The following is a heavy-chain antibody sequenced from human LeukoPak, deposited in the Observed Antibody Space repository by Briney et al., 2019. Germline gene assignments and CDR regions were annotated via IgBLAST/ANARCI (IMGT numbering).Heavy chain of an antibody. CDR3: ARHRGPAANFYCDY. J-gene: IGHJ4*02. Sequence: HPSETLSLTCSVSDVSIRSYYWSWIRQPPGRGLEWIGHIYYTGSTDYSPSLKSRVTISVDTSKNQFSLKLSSVTAADTAVYYCARHRGPAANFYCDYWGQGALVTVPS. V-gene: IGHV4-59*08. D-gene: IGHD2-2*01. CDR2: IYYTGST. CDR1: DVSIRSYY.